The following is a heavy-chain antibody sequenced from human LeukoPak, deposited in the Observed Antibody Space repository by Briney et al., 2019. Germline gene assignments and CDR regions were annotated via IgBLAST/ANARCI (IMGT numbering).Heavy chain of an antibody. J-gene: IGHJ3*02. V-gene: IGHV3-48*01. CDR3: ARSLRFSGPDAFDI. CDR1: GFTFSSYS. CDR2: ISSSSSTI. Sequence: PGGSLRLSCAASGFTFSSYSMNWVRQAPGKGLEWVSYISSSSSTIYYADSVKGRFTISRDNAKYSLYLQMNSLRAEDTAVYYCARSLRFSGPDAFDIWGQGTMVTVSS. D-gene: IGHD2/OR15-2a*01.